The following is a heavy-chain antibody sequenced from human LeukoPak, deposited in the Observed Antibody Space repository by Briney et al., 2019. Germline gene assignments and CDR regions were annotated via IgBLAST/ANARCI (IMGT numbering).Heavy chain of an antibody. CDR3: ARNSGVQLDLGA. Sequence: ASVKVSCKASGYTFTTYEINWVRQATGHGLEWMGWMNPDSGDTAYAQKFQGRITMTRSTSITTAYMELSSLRSEDTAVYYCARNSGVQLDLGAWGQGTLVTVSS. V-gene: IGHV1-8*01. D-gene: IGHD1-1*01. J-gene: IGHJ5*02. CDR1: GYTFTTYE. CDR2: MNPDSGDT.